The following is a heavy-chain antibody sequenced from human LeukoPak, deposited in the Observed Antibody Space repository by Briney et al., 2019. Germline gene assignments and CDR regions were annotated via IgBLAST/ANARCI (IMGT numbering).Heavy chain of an antibody. V-gene: IGHV1-2*02. Sequence: ASVKVSCKASGYTFTGYYMHWVRQAPGQGLEWMGWINPNSGGTNYAQKFQGRVTMTRDTSISTTYMELSRLRSDDTAVYYCATHDYYDSSGSPFDYWGQGTLVTVSS. D-gene: IGHD3-22*01. J-gene: IGHJ4*02. CDR3: ATHDYYDSSGSPFDY. CDR1: GYTFTGYY. CDR2: INPNSGGT.